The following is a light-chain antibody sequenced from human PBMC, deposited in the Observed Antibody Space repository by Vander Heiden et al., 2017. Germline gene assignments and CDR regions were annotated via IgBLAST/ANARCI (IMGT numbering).Light chain of an antibody. CDR1: QSVLDSSNSKNY. CDR3: QQYYSSPLT. J-gene: IGKJ4*01. V-gene: IGKV4-1*01. CDR2: WAS. Sequence: DIVMTQSADSLGVSLGERAAIHCKSSQSVLDSSNSKNYLAWYQHKPGQPPKLLIYWASTRESRFPDRFGGSWSGTDFTLPISSLQAEDVAIYYCQQYYSSPLTFGGGTKVEIK.